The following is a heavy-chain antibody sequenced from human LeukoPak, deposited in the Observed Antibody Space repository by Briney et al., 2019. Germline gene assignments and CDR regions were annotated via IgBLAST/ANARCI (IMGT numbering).Heavy chain of an antibody. D-gene: IGHD3-22*01. CDR1: GYSFTSYW. V-gene: IGHV5-51*01. CDR3: AREPDSSGYSFDY. CDR2: IYPGDSDT. J-gene: IGHJ4*02. Sequence: GESLKISCKGSGYSFTSYWIGWVRQMPGKGLEWMGIIYPGDSDTRYSTSFQGQVTISADKSISAAYLQWSSLKASDTAMYYCAREPDSSGYSFDYWGQGTLVTVSS.